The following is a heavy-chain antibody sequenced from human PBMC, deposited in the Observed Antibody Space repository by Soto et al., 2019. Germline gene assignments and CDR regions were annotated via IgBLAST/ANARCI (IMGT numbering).Heavy chain of an antibody. D-gene: IGHD3-10*01. Sequence: QVQLVQSGAEVKKPGSSVKVSCKASGGTFSRYAISWVRQAPGQGLEWMGGIIPIFGTANYAQKFQGRVTITADESTSTAYMELSSLRSEDTAVYYCARGGGRITMVRRVYYYYGMDVWGQGTTVTVSS. J-gene: IGHJ6*02. V-gene: IGHV1-69*01. CDR1: GGTFSRYA. CDR3: ARGGGRITMVRRVYYYYGMDV. CDR2: IIPIFGTA.